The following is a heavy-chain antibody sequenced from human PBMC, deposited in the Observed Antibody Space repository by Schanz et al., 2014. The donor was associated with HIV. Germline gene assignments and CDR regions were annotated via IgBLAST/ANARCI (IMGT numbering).Heavy chain of an antibody. CDR1: GGTFISYA. V-gene: IGHV1-69*01. J-gene: IGHJ4*02. CDR2: IIPNFDTP. CDR3: ARDGVFPGGY. D-gene: IGHD3-3*01. Sequence: QVQLVQSGAEVKKPGSSVRVSCKASGGTFISYAVSWVRQAPGQGLEWMGGIIPNFDTPKYAQKFQGRLTITADESTSTAYMELSSLRSDDTAVYFCARDGVFPGGYWGQGTLVTVSS.